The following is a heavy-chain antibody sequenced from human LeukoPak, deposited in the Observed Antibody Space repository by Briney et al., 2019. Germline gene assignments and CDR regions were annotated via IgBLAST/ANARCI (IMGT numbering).Heavy chain of an antibody. D-gene: IGHD2-15*01. CDR3: ARVRMLVAPGPNYHYYMDV. CDR1: GFTFSSHW. CDR2: IKQDGSEK. J-gene: IGHJ6*03. V-gene: IGHV3-7*01. Sequence: GGSLRLSXAASGFTFSSHWMSWVRQAPGKGLEWVANIKQDGSEKYYVDSVKGRFTISRDNAKNSLYLQMNSLRAEDTAVYYCARVRMLVAPGPNYHYYMDVWGKGTTVTVSS.